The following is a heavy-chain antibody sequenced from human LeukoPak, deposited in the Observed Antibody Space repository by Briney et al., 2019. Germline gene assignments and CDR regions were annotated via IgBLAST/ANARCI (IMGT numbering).Heavy chain of an antibody. V-gene: IGHV3-23*01. CDR1: GLTFSSYA. J-gene: IGHJ6*04. CDR2: ISGLGSNT. Sequence: GGSLRLSCAASGLTFSSYAMSWVRQAPGKGLEWVSGISGLGSNTYYADSVKGRFTISRDNSKNTLYLQMNSLRAEDTAVYYWAKGHMVRGSYGMDVWGKGTTVTVSS. CDR3: AKGHMVRGSYGMDV. D-gene: IGHD3-10*01.